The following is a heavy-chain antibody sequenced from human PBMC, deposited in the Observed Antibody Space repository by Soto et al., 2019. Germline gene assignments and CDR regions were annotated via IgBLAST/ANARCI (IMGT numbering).Heavy chain of an antibody. CDR1: GGTFSSYA. J-gene: IGHJ6*02. CDR2: IIPISGTA. CDR3: ARSQGSSTSLELYYYYYYGMDV. D-gene: IGHD2-2*01. V-gene: IGHV1-69*01. Sequence: QVQLVQSGAEVKKPGSSVKVSCKASGGTFSSYAISWVRQAPGQGLEWMGGIIPISGTANYAQKFQGRVTITADESTSTAYMELSSLISEDTAVYYCARSQGSSTSLELYYYYYYGMDVWGQGTTVTVSS.